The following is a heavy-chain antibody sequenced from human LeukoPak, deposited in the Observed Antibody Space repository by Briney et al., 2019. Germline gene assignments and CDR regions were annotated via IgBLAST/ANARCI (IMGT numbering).Heavy chain of an antibody. CDR3: ARGGYYYDSSGSFDY. V-gene: IGHV4-59*01. CDR2: IYYSGST. D-gene: IGHD3-22*01. Sequence: SETLSLTCTVSGGSISRYYWSWIRQPPGKGLEWIGYIYYSGSTNYNPSLKSRVTISVDTSKNQFSLKLSSVTAADTAVYYCARGGYYYDSSGSFDYWGQGTLVTVSS. CDR1: GGSISRYY. J-gene: IGHJ4*02.